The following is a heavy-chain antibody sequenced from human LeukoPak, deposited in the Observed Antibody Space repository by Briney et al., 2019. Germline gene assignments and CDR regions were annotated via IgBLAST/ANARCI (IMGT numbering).Heavy chain of an antibody. CDR1: GYTFTRHV. Sequence: ASVKVSCKASGYTFTRHVMNWVRQAPGQGLEWMGWISAYNGNTNYAQKLQGRVTMTTDTSTSTAYMELRSLRSDDTAVYYCATLSVAGDWGYWGQGTLVTVSS. D-gene: IGHD2-21*01. CDR3: ATLSVAGDWGY. CDR2: ISAYNGNT. J-gene: IGHJ4*02. V-gene: IGHV1-18*01.